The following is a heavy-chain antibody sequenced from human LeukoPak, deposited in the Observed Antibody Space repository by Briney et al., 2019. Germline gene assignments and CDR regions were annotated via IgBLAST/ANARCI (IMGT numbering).Heavy chain of an antibody. D-gene: IGHD6-19*01. Sequence: GSLRLSCAASGLTFSSYAMSWVRQAPGKGLEWDSAISGSGARTYYADSVKGRFTISRDNSKNTLYLQMNSLRAEDTAVYYCAKLPIAVAGSWTLDYWGQGTLVTVSS. J-gene: IGHJ4*02. CDR1: GLTFSSYA. CDR3: AKLPIAVAGSWTLDY. CDR2: ISGSGART. V-gene: IGHV3-23*01.